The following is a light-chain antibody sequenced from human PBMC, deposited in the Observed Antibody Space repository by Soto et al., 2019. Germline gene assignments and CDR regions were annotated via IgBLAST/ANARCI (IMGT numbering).Light chain of an antibody. CDR1: QSINHN. V-gene: IGKV3-15*01. J-gene: IGKJ4*01. CDR3: HQYNDWSLT. CDR2: GAF. Sequence: EIVMTQAPATLSVSPGERDTLSCRASQSINHNLACYQQKRGQGPRLLIYGAFSRASGTPARFSGSGSGIGFPLTLSSLQSEDFAIYYCHQYNDWSLTFGGGTKVEIK.